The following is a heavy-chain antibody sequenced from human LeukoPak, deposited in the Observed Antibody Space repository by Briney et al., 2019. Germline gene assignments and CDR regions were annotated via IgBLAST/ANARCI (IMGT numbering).Heavy chain of an antibody. CDR3: ARGVGYRLDY. CDR2: ISYDGSNK. D-gene: IGHD5-12*01. CDR1: GFTFSNYA. V-gene: IGHV3-30-3*01. Sequence: PGGSLRLSCAASGFTFSNYAMLWVRQAPGEGLEWVAIISYDGSNKYYADSVKGRFTISRDNSKNTLYLQMNSLRSEDTAVYYCARGVGYRLDYWGQGSLVTVSS. J-gene: IGHJ4*02.